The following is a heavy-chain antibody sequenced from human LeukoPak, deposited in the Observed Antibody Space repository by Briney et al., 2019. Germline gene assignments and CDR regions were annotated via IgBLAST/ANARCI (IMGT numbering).Heavy chain of an antibody. CDR3: AREGGSYYGSGSVGAFDI. CDR2: IYYSGST. V-gene: IGHV4-59*01. Sequence: SETLSLTCTVSGGSLSSYYWSWIRQPPGKGLEWIGYIYYSGSTNYNPSPTSRVTISVDTSKNQFSLKLSSVTAADTAVYYCAREGGSYYGSGSVGAFDIWGQGTMVTVSS. D-gene: IGHD3-10*01. J-gene: IGHJ3*02. CDR1: GGSLSSYY.